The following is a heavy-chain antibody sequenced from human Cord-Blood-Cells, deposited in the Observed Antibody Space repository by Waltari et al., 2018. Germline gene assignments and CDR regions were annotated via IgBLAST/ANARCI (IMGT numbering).Heavy chain of an antibody. CDR1: GYTFTGYY. D-gene: IGHD6-13*01. Sequence: QVQLVQSGAEVKKPGASVTVSCKASGYTFTGYYMHWVRQAPGQGLEWMGWINPNSGGTNYAQKFQGRVTMTRDTSISTAYMELSRLRSDDTAVYYCARGDSSSWYSSGWYFDYWGQGTLVTVSS. CDR2: INPNSGGT. J-gene: IGHJ4*02. V-gene: IGHV1-2*02. CDR3: ARGDSSSWYSSGWYFDY.